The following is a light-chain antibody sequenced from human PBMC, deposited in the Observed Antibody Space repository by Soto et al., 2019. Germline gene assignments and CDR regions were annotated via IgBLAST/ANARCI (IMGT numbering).Light chain of an antibody. J-gene: IGLJ3*02. V-gene: IGLV1-44*01. CDR1: SSNIGTNT. CDR3: AAWDGRLNSVL. Sequence: QSVLTQPPSTSGTPGQRVTISCYGSSSNIGTNTVNWYQRVPGTAPILLIYSDNQRPSGVPGRFSGSKSGTSASLAISGLQSEDEADYYCAAWDGRLNSVLFGGGTKLTVL. CDR2: SDN.